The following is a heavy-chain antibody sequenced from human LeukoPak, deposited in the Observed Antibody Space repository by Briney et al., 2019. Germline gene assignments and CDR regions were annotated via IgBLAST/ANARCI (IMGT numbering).Heavy chain of an antibody. V-gene: IGHV3-48*01. J-gene: IGHJ4*02. Sequence: GGSLRLSCAASGFTFVSYNMNWVRQAPGKGLEWVAYISSSSSLIYYAGSVKGRFTVSRDSAKRSLYLQMNSLRAEDTAVYYCARDRLFGNLPDYWGQGTLVTVSS. CDR3: ARDRLFGNLPDY. CDR1: GFTFVSYN. D-gene: IGHD1-7*01. CDR2: ISSSSSLI.